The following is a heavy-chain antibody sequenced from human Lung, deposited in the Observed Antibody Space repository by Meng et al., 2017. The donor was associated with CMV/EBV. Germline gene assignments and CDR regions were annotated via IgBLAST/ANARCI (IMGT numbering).Heavy chain of an antibody. Sequence: GGSLRLXXAASGFTVSSEYLTWVRQAPGKGLEWVSVIHSGGSTYYADSVKGRFTISRDNSKNTLYLQMNSLRTEDTAVYYCARDMYWSQSYHGVDVWGHGTXVTVSS. V-gene: IGHV3-66*02. CDR1: GFTVSSEY. D-gene: IGHD3-3*01. CDR3: ARDMYWSQSYHGVDV. CDR2: IHSGGST. J-gene: IGHJ6*02.